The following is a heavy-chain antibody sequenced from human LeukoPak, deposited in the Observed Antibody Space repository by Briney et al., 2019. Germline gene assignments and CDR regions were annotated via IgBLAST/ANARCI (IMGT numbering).Heavy chain of an antibody. V-gene: IGHV4-34*01. CDR2: INHSGNT. Sequence: SETLSLTCAVYGGTFSGYYWSWIRQPPGKGLEWIGEINHSGNTNYNPSLRSRVTISIDTSKNQFSLKLSSVTAADTAIYYCARPFLRFSSGWHFDYWGQGILVTVSS. CDR3: ARPFLRFSSGWHFDY. CDR1: GGTFSGYY. J-gene: IGHJ4*02. D-gene: IGHD6-19*01.